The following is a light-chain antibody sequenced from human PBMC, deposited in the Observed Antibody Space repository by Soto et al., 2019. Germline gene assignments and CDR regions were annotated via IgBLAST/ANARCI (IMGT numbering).Light chain of an antibody. Sequence: DIVMTQSPDSLAVSLGERATINCKSSQSVLYSSDNKNYLAWYQQKPGQPPKLLIYWASTRESGVPDRFSGSGSGTDFTLTISSLQAEDVAVYSCQQYFSIPFTFGGGTKVEIK. CDR1: QSVLYSSDNKNY. J-gene: IGKJ4*01. V-gene: IGKV4-1*01. CDR2: WAS. CDR3: QQYFSIPFT.